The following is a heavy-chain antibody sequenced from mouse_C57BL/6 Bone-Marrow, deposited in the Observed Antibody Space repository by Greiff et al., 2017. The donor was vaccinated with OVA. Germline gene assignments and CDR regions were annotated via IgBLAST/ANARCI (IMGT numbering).Heavy chain of an antibody. CDR1: GFTFSDYY. D-gene: IGHD1-1*01. Sequence: EVKLVESEGGLVQPGSSMKLSCTASGFTFSDYYMAWVRQVPEKGLEWVATINYDGSSTYYLDSLKSRFIISRDNAKNILYLQMSSLKSEDTATYYCARDDGVARAMDYWGQGTSVTVSS. V-gene: IGHV5-16*01. CDR2: INYDGSST. CDR3: ARDDGVARAMDY. J-gene: IGHJ4*01.